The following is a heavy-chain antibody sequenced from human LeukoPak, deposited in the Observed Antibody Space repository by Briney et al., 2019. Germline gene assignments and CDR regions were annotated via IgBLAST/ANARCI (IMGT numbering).Heavy chain of an antibody. CDR2: ISGSGGST. Sequence: GGSLRLSCAASGFTFSSYAMSWVRQAPGKGLEWVSAISGSGGSTYYADSVKGRFTISRDNSKNTLYLQMNSLRAEDTAVYYCARANYDILTGAHYFDYWGQGTLVTVSS. CDR3: ARANYDILTGAHYFDY. V-gene: IGHV3-23*01. CDR1: GFTFSSYA. J-gene: IGHJ4*02. D-gene: IGHD3-9*01.